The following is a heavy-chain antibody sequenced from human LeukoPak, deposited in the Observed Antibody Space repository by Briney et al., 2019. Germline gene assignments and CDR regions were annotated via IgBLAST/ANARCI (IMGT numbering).Heavy chain of an antibody. J-gene: IGHJ5*02. Sequence: ASVKVSCKASGGTVSRYPISWVRQAPGQGLEWMGGIIAIFGTANYAQKFQGRVTITADESTGTAHMELRSLRSEDTAVYYCARDRPGRYCSTISCYSASPFDPWGQGTLVTVSS. CDR2: IIAIFGTA. D-gene: IGHD2-2*02. V-gene: IGHV1-69*13. CDR1: GGTVSRYP. CDR3: ARDRPGRYCSTISCYSASPFDP.